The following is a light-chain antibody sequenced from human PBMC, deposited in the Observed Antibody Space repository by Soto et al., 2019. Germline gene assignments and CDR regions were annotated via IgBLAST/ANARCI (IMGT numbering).Light chain of an antibody. V-gene: IGKV4-1*01. J-gene: IGKJ1*01. CDR1: QRGFSSSDNKNY. Sequence: DVVMTQSSASLAVSLGESATINCRYSQRGFSSSDNKNYLAWYQHKPAQSPKLXXYWASTRASEVPDRFSVSGSGTDFTLTISSLQVEDVAVYDGQQYFGAHPRTFGQGTKVDIK. CDR2: WAS. CDR3: QQYFGAHPRT.